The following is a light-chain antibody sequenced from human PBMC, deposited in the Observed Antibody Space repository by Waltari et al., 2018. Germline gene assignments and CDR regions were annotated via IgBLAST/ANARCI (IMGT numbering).Light chain of an antibody. CDR1: QSVSSF. CDR3: QQRKTWPIT. CDR2: DAS. Sequence: EIVLTQSRATLSLSPGERATLSCRASQSVSSFLAWYQQKRGQAPRLLIYDASTRATGIPARFSGSGSGTDFTLTISSLEPEDFAVYYCQQRKTWPITFGQGTRLEIK. V-gene: IGKV3-11*01. J-gene: IGKJ5*01.